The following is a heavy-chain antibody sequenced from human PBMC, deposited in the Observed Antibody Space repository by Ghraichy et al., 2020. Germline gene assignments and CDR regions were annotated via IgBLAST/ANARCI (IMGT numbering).Heavy chain of an antibody. J-gene: IGHJ5*02. D-gene: IGHD2-15*01. V-gene: IGHV4-39*01. Sequence: SETLSLTCTVSGGSISSSSYYWGWIRQPPGKGLEWIGSIYYSGSTYYNPSLKSRVTISVDTSKNQFSLKLSSVTAADTAVYYCARHCPPIGCSGGLGPWGQGTLVTVSS. CDR1: GGSISSSSYY. CDR2: IYYSGST. CDR3: ARHCPPIGCSGGLGP.